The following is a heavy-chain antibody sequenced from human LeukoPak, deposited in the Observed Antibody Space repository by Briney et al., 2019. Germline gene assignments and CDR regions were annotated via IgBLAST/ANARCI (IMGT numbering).Heavy chain of an antibody. Sequence: GASVTVSCTASGGTFSSYAISWVRQAPGQGLEWMGGIIPIFGTANYAQKFQGRVTITADESTSTAYMELSSLRSEDTAVYYCARDSTVTARYYYYGMDVWGQGTTVTVSS. J-gene: IGHJ6*02. D-gene: IGHD4-17*01. V-gene: IGHV1-69*13. CDR1: GGTFSSYA. CDR2: IIPIFGTA. CDR3: ARDSTVTARYYYYGMDV.